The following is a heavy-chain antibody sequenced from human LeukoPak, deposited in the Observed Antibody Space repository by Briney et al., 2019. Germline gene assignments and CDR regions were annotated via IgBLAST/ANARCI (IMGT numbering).Heavy chain of an antibody. CDR2: IYTSGST. Sequence: SQTLSLTCTVSGGSISSGSYYWSWIRQPAGKGLEWIGRIYTSGSTNYNPSLKSRVNMSVDTSKNQFSLRLSSVTAADTAVYYCARDFPRMGEFDAFDIWGQGTMVTVSS. J-gene: IGHJ3*02. V-gene: IGHV4-61*02. CDR3: ARDFPRMGEFDAFDI. CDR1: GGSISSGSYY. D-gene: IGHD3-16*01.